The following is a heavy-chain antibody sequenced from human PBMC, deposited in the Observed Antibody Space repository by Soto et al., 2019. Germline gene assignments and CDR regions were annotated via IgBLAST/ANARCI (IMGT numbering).Heavy chain of an antibody. J-gene: IGHJ4*02. Sequence: GGSLRLSCAASGFTFSTYSMNWVRQAPGKGLEWFSSISSSSTIYYADSVKGRFTISRDNSKNTLYLQMGSLRAEDMAVYYCARDVGGYCGYVLDYWGQGTLVTVSS. D-gene: IGHD5-12*01. V-gene: IGHV3-48*01. CDR2: ISSSSTI. CDR3: ARDVGGYCGYVLDY. CDR1: GFTFSTYS.